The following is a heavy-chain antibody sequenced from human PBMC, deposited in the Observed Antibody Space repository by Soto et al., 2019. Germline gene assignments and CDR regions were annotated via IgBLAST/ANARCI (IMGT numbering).Heavy chain of an antibody. CDR2: ISPSGDST. CDR1: GFTFTTYY. V-gene: IGHV1-46*01. J-gene: IGHJ4*02. D-gene: IGHD3-10*01. Sequence: ASVKVSCKTSGFTFTTYYIHWVRQAPGQGLEWMGTISPSGDSTSYAQKFQGRVTMTRDTSTSTVYMDLSSLRSDDTAMYYCARDWELGYWGQGTLVTVSS. CDR3: ARDWELGY.